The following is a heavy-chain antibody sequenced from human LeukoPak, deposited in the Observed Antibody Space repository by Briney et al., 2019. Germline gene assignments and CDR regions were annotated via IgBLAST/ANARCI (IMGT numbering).Heavy chain of an antibody. CDR3: ARLYSSGWYFDY. D-gene: IGHD6-19*01. V-gene: IGHV3-53*01. CDR1: GFSVTNNY. Sequence: PGGSLRLSCAVSGFSVTNNYMSWVRQAPGKGLEWVSVFYVGGTTYYAGSVKGRFTISRDNSETTLYLQMSGLRADDTAVYYCARLYSSGWYFDYWGQGTLVTVSS. J-gene: IGHJ4*02. CDR2: FYVGGTT.